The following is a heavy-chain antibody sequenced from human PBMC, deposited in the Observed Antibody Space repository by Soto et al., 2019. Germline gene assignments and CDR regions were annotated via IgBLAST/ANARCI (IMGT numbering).Heavy chain of an antibody. CDR3: ARDVVCNGGSCGPNWFDP. V-gene: IGHV4-59*01. J-gene: IGHJ5*02. D-gene: IGHD2-15*01. CDR1: GGSISSYY. CDR2: IYYSGST. Sequence: PSETLSLTCTVSGGSISSYYWSWIRQPPGKGLEWIGYIYYSGSTNYNPSLKSRVTISVDTSKNQFSLKLSSVTAADTAVYYCARDVVCNGGSCGPNWFDPWGQGSLVTVS.